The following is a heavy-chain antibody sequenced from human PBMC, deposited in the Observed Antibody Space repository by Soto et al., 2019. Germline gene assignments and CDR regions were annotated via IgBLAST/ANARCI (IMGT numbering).Heavy chain of an antibody. CDR3: ARGHSGSYLGWFDP. V-gene: IGHV4-31*03. D-gene: IGHD1-26*01. J-gene: IGHJ5*02. CDR2: IYYSGST. CDR1: GGSISSGGYY. Sequence: SETLSLTCTVSGGSISSGGYYWSWIRQHPGKGLEWIGYIYYSGSTNYNPSLKSRVTISVDTSKNQFSLKLSSVTAADTAVYYCARGHSGSYLGWFDPWGQGTLVT.